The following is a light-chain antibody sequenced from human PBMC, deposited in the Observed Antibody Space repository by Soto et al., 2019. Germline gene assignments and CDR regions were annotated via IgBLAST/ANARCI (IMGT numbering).Light chain of an antibody. V-gene: IGLV2-14*01. Sequence: QSALTQPASVSGSPGQSITISCTGTSSDVGGYNYFSWYQQHPGKAPKLMIYEVSNRPSGVSDRFSGSRSGNTDSLTISGLQAEDESDYYCSSYTSSSTWVFGGGTKVTVL. J-gene: IGLJ3*02. CDR1: SSDVGGYNY. CDR3: SSYTSSSTWV. CDR2: EVS.